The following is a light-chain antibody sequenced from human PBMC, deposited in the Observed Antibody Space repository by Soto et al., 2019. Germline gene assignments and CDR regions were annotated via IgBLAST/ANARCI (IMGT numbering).Light chain of an antibody. V-gene: IGKV1-39*01. J-gene: IGKJ3*01. CDR3: LESYSTPPVT. CDR1: QSISAY. CDR2: AAS. Sequence: DIQMTQSPSSMSASVGDRVTITCRASQSISAYLNWYQQKPGKAPKLLIYAASSLQSGVPSRFSGSGSATDFTLTISSLQPEDFATYYCLESYSTPPVTFGPGTKVDI.